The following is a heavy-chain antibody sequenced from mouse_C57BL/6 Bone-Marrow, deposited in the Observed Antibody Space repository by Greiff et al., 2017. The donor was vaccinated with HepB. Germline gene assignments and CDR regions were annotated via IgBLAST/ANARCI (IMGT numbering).Heavy chain of an antibody. Sequence: QVQLQQSGAELVKPGASVKMSCKASGYTFTSYWITWVKQRPGQGLEWIGDIYPGSGSTNYNEKFKSKATLTVDTSSSTAYMQLSSLTSEDSAVYYCARSRYYYGSPAWFAYWGQGTLVTVSA. J-gene: IGHJ3*01. CDR2: IYPGSGST. CDR1: GYTFTSYW. CDR3: ARSRYYYGSPAWFAY. D-gene: IGHD1-1*01. V-gene: IGHV1-55*01.